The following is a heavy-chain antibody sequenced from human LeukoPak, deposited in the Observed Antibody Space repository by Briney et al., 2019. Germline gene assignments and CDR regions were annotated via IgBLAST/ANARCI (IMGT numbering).Heavy chain of an antibody. J-gene: IGHJ5*02. Sequence: SETLSLTCAVYGGSFSGYYWSWIRQPPGKGLEWIGEINHSGSTNYNPSLKSRVTISVDTSKNQFSLKLSSVTAADTAVYYCARDSGTTGEVKFDPWGQGTLVAVSS. CDR3: ARDSGTTGEVKFDP. CDR2: INHSGST. CDR1: GGSFSGYY. D-gene: IGHD3-10*01. V-gene: IGHV4-34*01.